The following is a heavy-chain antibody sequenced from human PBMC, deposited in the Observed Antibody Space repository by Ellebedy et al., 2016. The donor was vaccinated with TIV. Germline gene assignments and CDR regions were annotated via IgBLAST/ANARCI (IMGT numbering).Heavy chain of an antibody. D-gene: IGHD1-1*01. J-gene: IGHJ4*02. CDR3: ASQTKSHWRRREILPFDY. CDR2: ISDTIGDA. V-gene: IGHV3-23*01. CDR1: GFTFSTSA. Sequence: PGGSLRPSCAASGFTFSTSAMSRVRQAPGKGLEWVSSISDTIGDAFYADSVKGRFTISRDNLKNTVYLQMSSLRAEETAVYYCASQTKSHWRRREILPFDYWGQGSLVTVSS.